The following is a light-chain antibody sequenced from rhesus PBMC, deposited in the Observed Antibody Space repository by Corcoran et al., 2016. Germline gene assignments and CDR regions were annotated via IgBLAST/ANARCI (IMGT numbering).Light chain of an antibody. CDR2: QAS. V-gene: IGKV1-74*01. Sequence: DIQMTQSPSSLSASVGDRVTITCRASENVNKFLNWYQQKAGTAPKLLISQASTFQSGVPSRFSASGSGTDYTLTINSLQPEDVATYDCQHGYGTPFTFGPGTKLDIK. J-gene: IGKJ3*01. CDR3: QHGYGTPFT. CDR1: ENVNKF.